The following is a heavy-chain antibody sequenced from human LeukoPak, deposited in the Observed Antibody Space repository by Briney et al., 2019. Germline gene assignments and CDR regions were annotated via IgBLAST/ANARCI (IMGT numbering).Heavy chain of an antibody. D-gene: IGHD4-17*01. J-gene: IGHJ4*02. CDR2: IYYSGST. CDR1: GGSISSYY. CDR3: ARRGVDYGDYEYYFDY. Sequence: SSETLSLTCTVSGGSISSYYWSWIRQPPGKGLEWIGYIYYSGSTNYNPSLKSRVTISVDTSKNQFSLKLSSVTAAGTAVYYCARRGVDYGDYEYYFDYWGQGTLVTVSS. V-gene: IGHV4-59*08.